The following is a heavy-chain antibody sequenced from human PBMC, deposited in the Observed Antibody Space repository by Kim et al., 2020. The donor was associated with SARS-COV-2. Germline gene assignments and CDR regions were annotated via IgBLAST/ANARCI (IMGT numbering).Heavy chain of an antibody. Sequence: DGGERYYVDSVKGRFTISRDNAKNSLYLQMNSLRADDTAVYYCARGRGGVWGQGTMVTVSS. CDR2: DGGER. CDR3: ARGRGGV. D-gene: IGHD5-12*01. V-gene: IGHV3-7*03. J-gene: IGHJ3*01.